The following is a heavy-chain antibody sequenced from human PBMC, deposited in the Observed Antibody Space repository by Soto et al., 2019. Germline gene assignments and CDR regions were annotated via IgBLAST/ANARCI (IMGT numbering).Heavy chain of an antibody. J-gene: IGHJ4*02. CDR2: IFHAGTA. V-gene: IGHV4-4*02. CDR3: ARLGYDTRRNYMYFDF. Sequence: SETLSLTCAVSGVSISSGNWWTWVRQTPQRGLEYIGEIFHAGTANYYPSFERRVAISVDTSKNQFSLKLTSVTAADTAIYFCARLGYDTRRNYMYFDFWGQGAPVTVSS. D-gene: IGHD3-10*01. CDR1: GVSISSGNW.